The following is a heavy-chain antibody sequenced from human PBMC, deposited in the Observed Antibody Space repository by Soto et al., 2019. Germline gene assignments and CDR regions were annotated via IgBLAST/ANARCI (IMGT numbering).Heavy chain of an antibody. CDR3: ARGNLTVTTSYYYYYMDV. Sequence: ASVKVSCKASGYTFTSYGISWVRQAPGQGLEWMGWISAYNGKTNYAQKLQGRVTMTTDKSTSTAYMELSSLRSEDTAVYYCARGNLTVTTSYYYYYMDVWGKGTTVTVSS. V-gene: IGHV1-18*01. J-gene: IGHJ6*03. CDR2: ISAYNGKT. CDR1: GYTFTSYG. D-gene: IGHD4-17*01.